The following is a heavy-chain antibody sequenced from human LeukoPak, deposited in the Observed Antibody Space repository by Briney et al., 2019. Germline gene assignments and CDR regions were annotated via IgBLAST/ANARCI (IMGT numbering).Heavy chain of an antibody. CDR2: ISSGGSTI. CDR1: GFTFSSYG. J-gene: IGHJ4*02. D-gene: IGHD1-1*01. V-gene: IGHV3-48*03. Sequence: PGGSLRLSCAASGFTFSSYGMNWVRQAPGKGLEWVSYISSGGSTIYYADSVKGRFTISRDNAKTSLYLEMSSLRAEDTAVYYCARDGTGGWNGDYWGQGTLVTVSS. CDR3: ARDGTGGWNGDY.